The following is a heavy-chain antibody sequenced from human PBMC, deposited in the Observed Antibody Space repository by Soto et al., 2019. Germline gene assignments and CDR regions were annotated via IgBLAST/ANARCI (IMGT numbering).Heavy chain of an antibody. CDR2: ISYDGNNQ. V-gene: IGHV3-30-3*01. CDR3: VRDGPHITSFGYGDY. D-gene: IGHD3-3*01. CDR1: GFTFSSYV. J-gene: IGHJ4*02. Sequence: QVQLVESGGGVVQPGGSLRLSCAASGFTFSSYVMHWVRQARGKGLEWVAHISYDGNNQYYADSVKGRFTISRDNSKNTLYLQMSSLRVDDTAVYYCVRDGPHITSFGYGDYWGQGNLVTVSS.